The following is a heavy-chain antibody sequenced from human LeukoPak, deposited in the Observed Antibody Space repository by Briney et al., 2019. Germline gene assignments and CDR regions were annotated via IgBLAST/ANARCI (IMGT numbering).Heavy chain of an antibody. J-gene: IGHJ3*02. CDR1: LLTPSSYA. V-gene: IGHV3-23*01. CDR2: ISDSGGST. Sequence: GGCLRLSCAASLLTPSSYAMSWVRPAPGKGVEGVSAISDSGGSTYYADSVRGQFTISRDNPKTTLYLQMNSMRADDTAVYQCAKAVSYYYDSSGYLDAFDIWGQGTMVTVSS. CDR3: AKAVSYYYDSSGYLDAFDI. D-gene: IGHD3-22*01.